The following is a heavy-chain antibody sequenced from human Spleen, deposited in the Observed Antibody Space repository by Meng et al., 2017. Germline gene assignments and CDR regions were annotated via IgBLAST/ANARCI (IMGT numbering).Heavy chain of an antibody. J-gene: IGHJ4*02. CDR3: ARFGRRYYYDSGAYYY. D-gene: IGHD3-22*01. CDR2: VNPNSGGT. Sequence: ASVKVSCKASGYTFTDYYIHWVRQAPGQGLEWMGWVNPNSGGTNYAQKFQGRVTMTRDTSISTACMELTRLRSDDTAVYYCARFGRRYYYDSGAYYYWGQGTLVTVSS. V-gene: IGHV1-2*02. CDR1: GYTFTDYY.